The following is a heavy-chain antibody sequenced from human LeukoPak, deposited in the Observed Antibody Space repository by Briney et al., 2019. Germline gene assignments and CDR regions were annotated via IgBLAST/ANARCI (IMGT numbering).Heavy chain of an antibody. J-gene: IGHJ3*02. CDR3: ARDIANGGNDAFDI. CDR2: ISSSSSYI. D-gene: IGHD4-23*01. V-gene: IGHV3-21*01. Sequence: GGSLRLSCAASGFTFSSYSMNWVRQAPGKGLEWVSSISSSSSYIYYADSVKGRFTISIDNAKNSLHLQMNSLRAEDTAVYYCARDIANGGNDAFDIWGQGTMVTVSS. CDR1: GFTFSSYS.